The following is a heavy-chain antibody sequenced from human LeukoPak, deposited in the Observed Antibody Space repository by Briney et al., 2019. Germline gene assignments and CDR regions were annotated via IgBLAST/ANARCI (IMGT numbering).Heavy chain of an antibody. CDR2: INHGGST. V-gene: IGHV4-34*01. CDR1: GGSFSGYY. D-gene: IGHD4-23*01. CDR3: ARGRGYGGLFDY. Sequence: SETLSLTCAVYGGSFSGYYWSWIRQPPGKGLEWIGEINHGGSTNYNPSLKSRVTISVDTSKNQFSLKLSSVTAADTAVYYCARGRGYGGLFDYWGQGTLVTVSS. J-gene: IGHJ4*02.